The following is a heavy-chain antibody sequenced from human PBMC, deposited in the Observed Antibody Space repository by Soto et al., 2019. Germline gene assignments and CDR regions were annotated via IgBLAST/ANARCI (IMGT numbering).Heavy chain of an antibody. Sequence: ASVKVSCKASGGTFSTYAISWVRQAPGQGLEWMGGIIPIFGTTNYARKFQGRVTFTADESTNTAYMGLSSLRSDDTAVYFCARAPPTCRAGSGYKGSEYNYYNMDVWGQGTTVTVSS. J-gene: IGHJ6*03. V-gene: IGHV1-69*13. D-gene: IGHD2-15*01. CDR3: ARAPPTCRAGSGYKGSEYNYYNMDV. CDR2: IIPIFGTT. CDR1: GGTFSTYA.